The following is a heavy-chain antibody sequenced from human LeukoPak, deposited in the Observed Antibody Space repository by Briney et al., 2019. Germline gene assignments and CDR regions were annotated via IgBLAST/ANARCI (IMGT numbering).Heavy chain of an antibody. CDR2: IIPIFRTS. CDR1: GGTFSTFS. D-gene: IGHD4-17*01. J-gene: IGHJ4*02. Sequence: SVKVSCKPSGGTFSTFSFSWVRQAPGQGLEWMGRIIPIFRTSSYAHKFQGKLTIITDDSTGTAYMELSSLGSEDTAVYYCATGTPTTSHYWGQGTLVTVSS. V-gene: IGHV1-69*05. CDR3: ATGTPTTSHY.